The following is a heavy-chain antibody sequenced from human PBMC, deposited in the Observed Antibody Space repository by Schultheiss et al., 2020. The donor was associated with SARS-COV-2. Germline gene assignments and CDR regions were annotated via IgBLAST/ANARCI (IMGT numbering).Heavy chain of an antibody. J-gene: IGHJ4*02. CDR1: GFSLSTSGMC. D-gene: IGHD5-18*01. Sequence: SGPTLVKPTQTLTQTCNFYGFSLSTSGMCVSWIRQPPGKALEWLALIYWDDDKRYSPSLKSRLTITKDASRNQVFLTMTNMDHVDTGTYYCAQSYSFGAPAFDYWGQGALVTVSS. CDR2: IYWDDDK. CDR3: AQSYSFGAPAFDY. V-gene: IGHV2-5*02.